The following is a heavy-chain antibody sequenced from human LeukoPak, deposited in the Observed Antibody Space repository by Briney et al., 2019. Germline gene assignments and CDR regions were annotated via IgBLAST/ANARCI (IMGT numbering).Heavy chain of an antibody. V-gene: IGHV4-39*01. CDR2: IYYSGST. CDR1: GGSISSSSYY. J-gene: IGHJ5*02. CDR3: ARTDPTPYTYYYDSSGPIGFDP. Sequence: SETLSLTCTVSGGSISSSSYYWGWIRQPPGKGLEWIGSIYYSGSTYYKPSLKSRVTISVDTSKNQFSLKLSSVTAADTAVYYCARTDPTPYTYYYDSSGPIGFDPWGQGTLVTVSS. D-gene: IGHD3-22*01.